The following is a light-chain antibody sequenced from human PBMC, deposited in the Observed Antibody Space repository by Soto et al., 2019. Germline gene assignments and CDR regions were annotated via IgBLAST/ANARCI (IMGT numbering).Light chain of an antibody. V-gene: IGLV2-8*01. J-gene: IGLJ3*02. CDR1: SSDVGLYNF. CDR2: EVS. Sequence: QSVLTQPPSASGSPGRSVTISCTGTSSDVGLYNFVSWYQQHPGKAPKLMIFEVSKRPSGVPDRFSGSKSDNTASLTVSGLQAEDEADYYCASYAGTTWVFGGGTKLTVL. CDR3: ASYAGTTWV.